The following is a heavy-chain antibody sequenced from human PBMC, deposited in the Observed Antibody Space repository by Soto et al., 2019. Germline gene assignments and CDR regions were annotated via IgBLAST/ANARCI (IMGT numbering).Heavy chain of an antibody. V-gene: IGHV1-8*01. D-gene: IGHD1-20*01. J-gene: IGHJ3*02. CDR1: GYTFTSYD. Sequence: ASVKVSFKASGYTFTSYDINWVRQATGQGPEWMGWMSPNTGTIVYAQKFQGRVTMTRNTSTSTAYMTLSSLRSEDTAVYYCARDPPGIKTYEAFDIWGQGTTVTVSS. CDR2: MSPNTGTI. CDR3: ARDPPGIKTYEAFDI.